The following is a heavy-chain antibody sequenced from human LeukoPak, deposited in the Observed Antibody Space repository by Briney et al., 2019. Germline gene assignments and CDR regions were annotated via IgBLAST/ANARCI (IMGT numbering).Heavy chain of an antibody. D-gene: IGHD1-26*01. CDR3: AKDNLRVGATLYYFDY. J-gene: IGHJ4*02. CDR1: GFTFSSYG. CDR2: IRYDESKK. V-gene: IGHV3-30*02. Sequence: PGGSLRLSCAASGFTFSSYGMHWVRQAPGKGLEWVAFIRYDESKKYYADSVKGRFTISRDNSKNTLYLQMNSLRAEDTAVYYCAKDNLRVGATLYYFDYWGQGTLVTVSS.